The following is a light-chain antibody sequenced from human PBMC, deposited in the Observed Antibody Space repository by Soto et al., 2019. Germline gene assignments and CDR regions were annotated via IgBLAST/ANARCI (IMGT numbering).Light chain of an antibody. V-gene: IGLV1-40*01. CDR2: GNS. Sequence: QSVLTQPPSVSGAPGQRVTISCTGSSSNIGATYDVQWYQQLPGTAPKLLIYGNSNRPSGVPDRFSGSKSGTSASLAITGLQADDEADYYCQSYDSSLSAHYVFGTGTKLPVL. CDR1: SSNIGATYD. CDR3: QSYDSSLSAHYV. J-gene: IGLJ1*01.